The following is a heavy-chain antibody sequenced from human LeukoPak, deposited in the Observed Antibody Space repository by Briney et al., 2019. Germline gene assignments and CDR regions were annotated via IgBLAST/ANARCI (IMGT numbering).Heavy chain of an antibody. CDR3: ARREDYYGSGSYYY. Sequence: ASVRVSCKASGYTVTDHALHWVRQAPGQGLEWMGWINPNSGGTNYAQKFQGRVTMTRDTSISTAYMELSRLRSDDTAVYYCARREDYYGSGSYYYWGQGTLVTVSS. J-gene: IGHJ4*02. V-gene: IGHV1-2*02. D-gene: IGHD3-10*01. CDR1: GYTVTDHA. CDR2: INPNSGGT.